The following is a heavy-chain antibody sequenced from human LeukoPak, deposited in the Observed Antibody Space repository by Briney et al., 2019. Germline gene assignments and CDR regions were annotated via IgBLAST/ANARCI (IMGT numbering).Heavy chain of an antibody. D-gene: IGHD2-15*01. CDR3: AKAQVALPRFYYFDY. J-gene: IGHJ4*02. V-gene: IGHV3-23*01. CDR2: ISGSGGTT. CDR1: AFTFSTYA. Sequence: GGSLRLSCAASAFTFSTYAMSWVRQAPGKGLEWVSAISGSGGTTYYADSVKGRFTISRDNSKNTLYLQMNSLRAEDTAVYYCAKAQVALPRFYYFDYWGQGTLVTFSS.